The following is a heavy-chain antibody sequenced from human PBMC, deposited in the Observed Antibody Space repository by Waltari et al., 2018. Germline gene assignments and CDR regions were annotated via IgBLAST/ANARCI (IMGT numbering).Heavy chain of an antibody. J-gene: IGHJ4*02. V-gene: IGHV4-4*02. D-gene: IGHD2-15*01. CDR3: AADRGNGLYFDY. CDR1: GASLSSNYW. CDR2: IHHSGRT. Sequence: QVQLQESGPGLVKPSGTLSPTCAVSGASLSSNYWWSWVRQSPGKGLEWIGQIHHSGRTYSTPSLKSRITISVDKSKNQFSLNLSSVNDADTAVYYCAADRGNGLYFDYWGQGTLVTVSS.